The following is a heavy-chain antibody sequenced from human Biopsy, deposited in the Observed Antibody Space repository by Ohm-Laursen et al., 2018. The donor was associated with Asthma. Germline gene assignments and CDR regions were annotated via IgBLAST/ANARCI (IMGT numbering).Heavy chain of an antibody. Sequence: SLRLSCAASGFAFDDYAMHWVRQAPGKGLEWVSGISWNSATIGYADSVEGRFTISRDNAKNSVLLHTDSLRPEDTAFYYCAKVRSDWVITESFDYWGQGVLVTVSS. CDR2: ISWNSATI. CDR3: AKVRSDWVITESFDY. V-gene: IGHV3-9*01. J-gene: IGHJ4*02. D-gene: IGHD3-22*01. CDR1: GFAFDDYA.